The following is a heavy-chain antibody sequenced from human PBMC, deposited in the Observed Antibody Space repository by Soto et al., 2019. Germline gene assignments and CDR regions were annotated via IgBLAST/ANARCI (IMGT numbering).Heavy chain of an antibody. D-gene: IGHD2-15*01. V-gene: IGHV3-23*01. CDR1: GFTFSSYA. CDR3: AKDDGRAFDI. Sequence: GGSLRLSCAASGFTFSSYAMSWVRQAPGKGLEWVSAISGSGGGTYYADSVKGRFTISRDNSKNTLYPQMNSLRAEETAVYYGAKDDGRAFDIWGQGTMVTVSS. J-gene: IGHJ3*02. CDR2: ISGSGGGT.